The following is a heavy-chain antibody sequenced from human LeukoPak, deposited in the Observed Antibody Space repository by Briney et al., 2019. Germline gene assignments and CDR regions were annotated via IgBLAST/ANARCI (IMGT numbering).Heavy chain of an antibody. J-gene: IGHJ6*03. CDR2: VSWDGGST. CDR1: GFTFDDYA. V-gene: IGHV3-43D*04. CDR3: AKDSGSGYDPPGGYMDV. Sequence: QSGGSLRLSCAASGFTFDDYAMHWVRQAPAKGLEWVSLVSWDGGSTYYADSVKGRFTISRDNSKNSLYLQLNSLRAEDTALYYCAKDSGSGYDPPGGYMDVWGKGTTVTVSS. D-gene: IGHD5-12*01.